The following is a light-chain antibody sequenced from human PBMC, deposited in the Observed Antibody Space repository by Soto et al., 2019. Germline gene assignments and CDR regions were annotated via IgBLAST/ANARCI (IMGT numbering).Light chain of an antibody. CDR2: LEGSGSY. CDR3: ETWDSNTPV. CDR1: SGHSSHI. J-gene: IGLJ3*02. Sequence: QLVLTQSSSASASLGSSVKLTCTLSSGHSSHIIAWHQQQPGKAPRYLMKLEGSGSYNKGSGVPDRFSGSSSGADRYLTISNLQSEDEADYYCETWDSNTPVFGGGTKVTVL. V-gene: IGLV4-60*03.